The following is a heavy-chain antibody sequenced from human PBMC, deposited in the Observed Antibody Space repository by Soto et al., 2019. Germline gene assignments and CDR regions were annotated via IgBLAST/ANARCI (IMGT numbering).Heavy chain of an antibody. J-gene: IGHJ4*02. CDR3: ARLGGIAVAGPIYY. V-gene: IGHV4-39*01. CDR2: VYHTGNT. Sequence: EPLSLTSSDSGGSMSRSNYAWAWIRQPPGKGLEWIGSVYHTGNTYYSLSLRSRVAISLDKSKNKFSLRLDAVSAADTATYYCARLGGIAVAGPIYYWGQGTRVTVS. D-gene: IGHD6-19*01. CDR1: GGSMSRSNYA.